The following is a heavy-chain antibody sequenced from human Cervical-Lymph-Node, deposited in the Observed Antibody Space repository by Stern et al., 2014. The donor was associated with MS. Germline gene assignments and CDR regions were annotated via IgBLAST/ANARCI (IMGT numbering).Heavy chain of an antibody. J-gene: IGHJ3*02. CDR3: ARKLNRGSYYDVFDI. CDR2: VSYSGST. D-gene: IGHD1-26*01. Sequence: QVQLQESGPGLVKPSETLSLTCIVSGGSIRDYYWSWIRQPPGKGMEWIGSVSYSGSTSYIPSLRSLGTIALDTSQNQFSLRLISVTAADTAVYYCARKLNRGSYYDVFDIWGQGTMVTVSS. CDR1: GGSIRDYY. V-gene: IGHV4-59*12.